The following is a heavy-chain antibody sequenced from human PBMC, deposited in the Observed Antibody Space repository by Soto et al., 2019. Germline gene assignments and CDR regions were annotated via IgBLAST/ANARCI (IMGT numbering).Heavy chain of an antibody. V-gene: IGHV3-23*01. D-gene: IGHD2-2*02. J-gene: IGHJ4*02. Sequence: TGGSLRLSCAASGFTFSNYAMSWVRQAPGKGLEWVSAISGAGDSTFYADSAKGRFTISRDSSKSTLYLQMNSLRAEDTAVYYCAKGTVPAAIRRDYFDYWGQGTLVTVSS. CDR2: ISGAGDST. CDR1: GFTFSNYA. CDR3: AKGTVPAAIRRDYFDY.